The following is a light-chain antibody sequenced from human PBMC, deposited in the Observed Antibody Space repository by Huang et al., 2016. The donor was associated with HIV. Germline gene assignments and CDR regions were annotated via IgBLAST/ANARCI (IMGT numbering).Light chain of an antibody. CDR1: QTVSSY. V-gene: IGKV3-11*01. Sequence: EIVLTQSPATLSLSPGERATLSCRASQTVSSYLAWYQQKPGQAPRLLIDDASNRATGIPARCSSSGSGTDFTLTISSLEPEDFAVYYCQLRSTWPGDTFGGGTKVEIK. CDR2: DAS. CDR3: QLRSTWPGDT. J-gene: IGKJ4*01.